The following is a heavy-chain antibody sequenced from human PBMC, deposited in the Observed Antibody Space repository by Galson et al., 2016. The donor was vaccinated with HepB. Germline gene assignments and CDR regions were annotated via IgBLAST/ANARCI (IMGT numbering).Heavy chain of an antibody. Sequence: SETLSLTCAVYGESLSGYYWTWIRQAPGKGLEWIGEVNPSGRTDYNPSLKRRVTMSVDTSKNQFSLKLTSVTAADTAVYYCAKKGGYYCLDYWGRGNLVTVSS. CDR1: GESLSGYY. D-gene: IGHD1-26*01. CDR3: AKKGGYYCLDY. J-gene: IGHJ4*01. CDR2: VNPSGRT. V-gene: IGHV4-34*01.